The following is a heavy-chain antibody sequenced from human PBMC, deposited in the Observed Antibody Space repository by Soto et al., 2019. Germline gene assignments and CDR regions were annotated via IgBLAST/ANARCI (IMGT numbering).Heavy chain of an antibody. CDR3: ARVMYYGDFDAQHYYYYMDI. CDR1: GFTFSSYW. Sequence: EVQLVESGGGLVQPGGSLRLSCAASGFTFSSYWMHWVRQAPGKGLVWVSRINSDGSSTSYADSVKGRFTISRDNAKKTLYQQMNRRRAEDTAVYYCARVMYYGDFDAQHYYYYMDIWGKGTTVTVSS. J-gene: IGHJ6*03. V-gene: IGHV3-74*01. D-gene: IGHD4-17*01. CDR2: INSDGSST.